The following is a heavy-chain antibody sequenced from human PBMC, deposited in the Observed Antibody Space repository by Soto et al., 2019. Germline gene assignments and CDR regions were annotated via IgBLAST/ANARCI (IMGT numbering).Heavy chain of an antibody. CDR1: GGSISSSSYY. Sequence: QLQLQESGPGLVKPSETLSLTCTVSGGSISSSSYYWGWIRQPPGKGLEWIGSMFYSGSTYYNPSLKGRVTLSADSSTHRFSLKLSSVPAADTAVYYCASPWGYGDRIDYWGQGTLVTVSS. CDR2: MFYSGST. V-gene: IGHV4-39*01. CDR3: ASPWGYGDRIDY. J-gene: IGHJ4*02. D-gene: IGHD4-17*01.